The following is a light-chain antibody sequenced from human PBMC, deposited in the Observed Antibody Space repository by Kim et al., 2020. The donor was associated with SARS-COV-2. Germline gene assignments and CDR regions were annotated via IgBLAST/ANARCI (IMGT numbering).Light chain of an antibody. CDR3: ESADSSGTYV. CDR1: GLPKEY. V-gene: IGLV3-25*03. J-gene: IGLJ1*01. Sequence: SYELTQPPSASVSPGQRVRITCSGDGLPKEYVYWYQQKPGQAPVLVIYKDTERPPEIPVRFSASTSATTVTVTIGGVQAEDEADYYCESADSSGTYVFGGGTKVTVL. CDR2: KDT.